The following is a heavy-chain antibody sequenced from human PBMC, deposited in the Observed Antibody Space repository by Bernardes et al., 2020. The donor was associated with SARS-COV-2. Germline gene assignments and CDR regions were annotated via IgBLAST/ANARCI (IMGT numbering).Heavy chain of an antibody. CDR1: GFTFSSYD. Sequence: GGSLRLSCAVSGFTFSSYDMHWVRQATGKGLEWVSVIGTAGDTYYAGSVKGRFTISRENAKNSLYLQMNSLRAGDTAVYYCATWGLHGGYGMDVWGQGTTVTVSS. D-gene: IGHD3-16*01. CDR3: ATWGLHGGYGMDV. CDR2: IGTAGDT. J-gene: IGHJ6*02. V-gene: IGHV3-13*01.